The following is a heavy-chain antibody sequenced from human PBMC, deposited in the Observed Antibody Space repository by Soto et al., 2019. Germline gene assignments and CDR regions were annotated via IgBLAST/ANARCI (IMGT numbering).Heavy chain of an antibody. V-gene: IGHV4-39*01. Sequence: QLQLQESGPGLVKPSETLSLTCTVSGGSISSSSYYWGWIRQPPGKALEWIGSIYYSGSTYYNPSLRNRVTISVDTSKYQFSLKLSPVTAAEAAVYYCARQGITTAGYGMDVWGQGTTVTVSS. CDR1: GGSISSSSYY. D-gene: IGHD3-3*01. CDR2: IYYSGST. CDR3: ARQGITTAGYGMDV. J-gene: IGHJ6*02.